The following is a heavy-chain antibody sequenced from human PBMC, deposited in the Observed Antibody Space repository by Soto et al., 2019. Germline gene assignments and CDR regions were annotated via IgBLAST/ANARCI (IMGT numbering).Heavy chain of an antibody. CDR2: ISYDGSNK. CDR1: GFTFSSYA. CDR3: ARDCYYYDLSGIDY. V-gene: IGHV3-30-3*01. J-gene: IGHJ4*02. D-gene: IGHD3-22*01. Sequence: PGGSLRLSCAASGFTFSSYAMHWVRQAPGKGLEWVAVISYDGSNKYYADSVKGRFTISRDNSKNTLYLQMNSLRAEDTAVYYCARDCYYYDLSGIDYWGQGTLVTVSS.